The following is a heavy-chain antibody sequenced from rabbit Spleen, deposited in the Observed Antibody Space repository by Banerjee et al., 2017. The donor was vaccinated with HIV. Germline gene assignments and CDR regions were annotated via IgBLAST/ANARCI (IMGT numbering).Heavy chain of an antibody. Sequence: QSLEESGGDLVKPGASLTLTCTASGFTFSNYWMCWVRQAPGKGLEWIACIYTYSGSSDYASWAKGRFTISKTSSTTVTPQMLSLTAADTATYFCARVSETSGWGEDLWGPGTLVT. V-gene: IGHV1S40*01. CDR1: GFTFSNYW. J-gene: IGHJ4*01. D-gene: IGHD4-1*01. CDR2: IYTYSGSS. CDR3: ARVSETSGWGEDL.